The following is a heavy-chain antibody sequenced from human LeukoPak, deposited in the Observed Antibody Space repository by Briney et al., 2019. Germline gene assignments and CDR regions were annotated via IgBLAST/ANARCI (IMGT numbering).Heavy chain of an antibody. J-gene: IGHJ4*02. CDR2: IYSDART. CDR3: ARDSRQWAKAVDY. V-gene: IGHV3-66*01. CDR1: GFTVSSNY. Sequence: GGSLRLSCAASGFTVSSNYMSWVRQAPGKGLEWVSVIYSDARTYYADSVKGRFTISRDNSKNTLYLQMNSLRVEDTAVYYCARDSRQWAKAVDYWGQETQVTVSS. D-gene: IGHD1-26*01.